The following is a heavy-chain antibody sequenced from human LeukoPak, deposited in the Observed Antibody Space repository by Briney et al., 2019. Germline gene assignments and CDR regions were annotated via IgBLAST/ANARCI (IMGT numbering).Heavy chain of an antibody. Sequence: PSETLSLTCTVSGVSTRSHYWSWIRQPPGKGLEWIGYIHYSGGTNYNPSLKSRVTISIDTSKNQFSLKLSSVTAADTAVYYCARYYYGSGPFDYWGQGTLVTVSS. V-gene: IGHV4-59*11. J-gene: IGHJ4*02. CDR3: ARYYYGSGPFDY. CDR1: GVSTRSHY. D-gene: IGHD3-10*01. CDR2: IHYSGGT.